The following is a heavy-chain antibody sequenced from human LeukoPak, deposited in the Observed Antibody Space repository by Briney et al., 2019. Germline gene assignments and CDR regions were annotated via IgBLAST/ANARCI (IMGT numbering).Heavy chain of an antibody. Sequence: SVKVSCKASGGTFSSYAISWVRQAPGQGLEWMGGIIPIFGTANYAQKFQGRVTITADKSTSTAYMELSSLRSEDTAVYYCAKDFKRWGSHSSGSFDYWGQGTLVTVSS. CDR3: AKDFKRWGSHSSGSFDY. D-gene: IGHD3-22*01. CDR1: GGTFSSYA. V-gene: IGHV1-69*06. CDR2: IIPIFGTA. J-gene: IGHJ4*02.